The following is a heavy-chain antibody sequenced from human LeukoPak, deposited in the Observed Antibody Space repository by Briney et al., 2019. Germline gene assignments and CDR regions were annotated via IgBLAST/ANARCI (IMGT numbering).Heavy chain of an antibody. J-gene: IGHJ4*02. CDR2: INHSGST. CDR3: ARNGLRDY. V-gene: IGHV4-34*01. D-gene: IGHD4-17*01. Sequence: PSETLSLTCAVYGGSFSGYYWSWIRQPPGKGPEWIGEINHSGSTNYNPSLKSRVTISVDTSKNQFSLKLSSVTAADTAVYYCARNGLRDYWGQGTLVTVSS. CDR1: GGSFSGYY.